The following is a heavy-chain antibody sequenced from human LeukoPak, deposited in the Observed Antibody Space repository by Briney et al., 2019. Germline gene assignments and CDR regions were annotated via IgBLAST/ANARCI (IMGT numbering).Heavy chain of an antibody. CDR3: ARDSDSSGYYYY. D-gene: IGHD3-22*01. CDR2: ISYDGSNK. Sequence: GGSLRLSCAASGFTFSSYAMHWVRQAPVKGLEWVAVISYDGSNKYYADSVKGRFTISRDNSKNTLYLQMNSLRAEDTAVYYCARDSDSSGYYYYWGQGTLVTVSS. V-gene: IGHV3-30-3*01. CDR1: GFTFSSYA. J-gene: IGHJ4*02.